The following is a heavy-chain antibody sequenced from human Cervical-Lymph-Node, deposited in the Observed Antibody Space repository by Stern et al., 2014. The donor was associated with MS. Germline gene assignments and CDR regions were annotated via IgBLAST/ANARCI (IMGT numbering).Heavy chain of an antibody. J-gene: IGHJ4*02. V-gene: IGHV1-69*06. CDR3: ANRDMGYTYGRHDY. CDR2: IIPMFGTP. CDR1: GGTFNNHA. D-gene: IGHD5-12*01. Sequence: VQLVESGAEVKKPGSSVKVSCKASGGTFNNHAISWVRQARGQGLEWMGGIIPMFGTPNYARKFQGRVTIIAGKSTRPVHMVLSNLNDEDTAIYYCANRDMGYTYGRHDYWGQGTLVTVS.